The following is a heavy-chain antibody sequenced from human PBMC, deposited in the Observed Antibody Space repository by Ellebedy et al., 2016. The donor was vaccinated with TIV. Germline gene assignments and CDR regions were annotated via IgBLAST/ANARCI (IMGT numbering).Heavy chain of an antibody. D-gene: IGHD1-26*01. J-gene: IGHJ4*02. CDR1: GFTFSSYW. CDR3: ARVGGSYRGGFDY. Sequence: GGSLRLXCAASGFTFSSYWMSWVRQAPGKGLEWVANIKQDGSEKYYVDSVKGRFTISRDNAKNSLYLQMNSLRAEDTAVYYCARVGGSYRGGFDYWGQGTLVTVSS. V-gene: IGHV3-7*01. CDR2: IKQDGSEK.